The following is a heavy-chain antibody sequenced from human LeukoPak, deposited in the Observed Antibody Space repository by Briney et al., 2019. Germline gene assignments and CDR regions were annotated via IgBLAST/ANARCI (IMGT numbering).Heavy chain of an antibody. D-gene: IGHD6-19*01. CDR2: IIPILGIA. J-gene: IGHJ4*02. Sequence: GASVKVSCKASGGTFSSYAISWVRQAPGQGLEWMGRIIPILGIANYAQKLQGRVTITADKSTSTAYMELSSLRSEDTAVYYCARVIAVVSDYWGQGTLVTVSS. CDR1: GGTFSSYA. V-gene: IGHV1-69*04. CDR3: ARVIAVVSDY.